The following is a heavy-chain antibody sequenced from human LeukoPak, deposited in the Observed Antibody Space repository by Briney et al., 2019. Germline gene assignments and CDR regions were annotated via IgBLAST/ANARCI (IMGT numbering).Heavy chain of an antibody. J-gene: IGHJ4*02. Sequence: PSETLSLTCTGSGGSLSSFHWSWLRQPPGKGLEWIGYIYYSGSTNYNPSLKSRVTISLDTSKNQFSLNLSSVTAADTAVYYCARHGAAQLLYFYDDWGQGTLVTVSS. CDR2: IYYSGST. CDR1: GGSLSSFH. D-gene: IGHD2-2*02. CDR3: ARHGAAQLLYFYDD. V-gene: IGHV4-59*08.